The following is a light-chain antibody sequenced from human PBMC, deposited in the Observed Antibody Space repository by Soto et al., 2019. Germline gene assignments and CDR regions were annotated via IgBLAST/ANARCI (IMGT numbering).Light chain of an antibody. V-gene: IGKV1-9*01. CDR2: AAS. CDR1: QGISSY. J-gene: IGKJ1*01. Sequence: DIQLTKSPSFLSASVGDRVTITCRASQGISSYLAWSQQKPGKAPKLLIYAASTLQSGVPSRFSGSGSGTEFTLTISSLQTEDFATYYCQQLNSDPRTFGQGTKVEIK. CDR3: QQLNSDPRT.